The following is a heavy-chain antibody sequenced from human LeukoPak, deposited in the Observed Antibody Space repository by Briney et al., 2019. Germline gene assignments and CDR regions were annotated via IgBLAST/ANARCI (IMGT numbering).Heavy chain of an antibody. CDR1: GFTFSSYA. D-gene: IGHD4-17*01. CDR3: ASTDRGTWFDP. J-gene: IGHJ5*02. Sequence: GGSLRLSCAASGFTFSSYAMHWVRQAPGKGLEWVAVISYDGSNKYYADSVKGRFTISRDNSKNTLYLQMNSLRAEDTAVYYCASTDRGTWFDPWGQGTLVTVSS. CDR2: ISYDGSNK. V-gene: IGHV3-30-3*01.